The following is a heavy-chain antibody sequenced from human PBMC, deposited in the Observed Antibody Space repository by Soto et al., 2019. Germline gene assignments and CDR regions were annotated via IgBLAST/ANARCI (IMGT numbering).Heavy chain of an antibody. CDR3: ARASTAAGIGY. CDR1: GGSIGIYC. V-gene: IGHV4-59*01. J-gene: IGHJ4*02. Sequence: PSETLSLTCIAAGGSIGIYCWSWIRQPPGEGLEWIGYIYYSGSTNYNPSLKSRVTISVDTSKNQFSLKLSSVTAADTAVYYCARASTAAGIGYWGQGTLVTVS. D-gene: IGHD6-13*01. CDR2: IYYSGST.